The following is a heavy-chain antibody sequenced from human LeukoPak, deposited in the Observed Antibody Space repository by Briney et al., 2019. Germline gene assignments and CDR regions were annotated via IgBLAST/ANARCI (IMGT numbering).Heavy chain of an antibody. CDR2: ISWNSGSI. D-gene: IGHD3-10*01. CDR3: AKGYYYGSGSPLDY. V-gene: IGHV3-9*01. J-gene: IGHJ4*02. CDR1: GFTFSSYA. Sequence: GGSLRLSCAASGFTFSSYAMSWVRQAPGKGLEWVSGISWNSGSIGYADSVKGRFTISRDNAKNSLYLQMNSLRAEDTALYYCAKGYYYGSGSPLDYWGQGTLVTVSS.